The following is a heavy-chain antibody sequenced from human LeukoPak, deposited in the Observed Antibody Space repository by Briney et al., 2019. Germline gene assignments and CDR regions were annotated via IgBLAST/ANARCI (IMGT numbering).Heavy chain of an antibody. Sequence: GRSLRLSCATSGFTFSNYPIHWVRQAPGKGLEWVAVISFGGNNKYYADSVKGRFIISRDNSKNTLYLQMNSLRAEDTAMYFCARDRGYCPNGVCYIRYYFDYWGQGTLVTVSS. CDR3: ARDRGYCPNGVCYIRYYFDY. J-gene: IGHJ4*02. CDR1: GFTFSNYP. D-gene: IGHD2-8*01. CDR2: ISFGGNNK. V-gene: IGHV3-30-3*01.